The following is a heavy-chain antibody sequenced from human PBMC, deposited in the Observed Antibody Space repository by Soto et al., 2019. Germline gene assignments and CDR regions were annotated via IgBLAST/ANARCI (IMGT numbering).Heavy chain of an antibody. CDR1: GVSISSYF. CDR2: IYYSGST. V-gene: IGHV4-59*01. J-gene: IGHJ4*02. CDR3: ARGVRYLDY. Sequence: SDTLSLTCAVSGVSISSYFWSWILQPPGKGLEWIGYIYYSGSTNYNPSLKSRVTISVDTSKNQFSLKLSSVTAADTAVYYCARGVRYLDYWGQGTLVTVSS. D-gene: IGHD3-10*01.